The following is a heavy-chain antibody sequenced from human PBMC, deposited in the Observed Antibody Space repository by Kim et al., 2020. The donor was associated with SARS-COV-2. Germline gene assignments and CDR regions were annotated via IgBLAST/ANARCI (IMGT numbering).Heavy chain of an antibody. Sequence: SETLSLTCAVYGGSFSGYYWSWIRQPPGKGLEWIGEINHSGSTNYNPSLKSRVTISVDTSKNQFSLKLSSVTAADTAVYYCAREGNMVRGVMGGFDPWGQGTLVTVSS. CDR1: GGSFSGYY. CDR2: INHSGST. D-gene: IGHD3-10*01. J-gene: IGHJ5*02. CDR3: AREGNMVRGVMGGFDP. V-gene: IGHV4-34*01.